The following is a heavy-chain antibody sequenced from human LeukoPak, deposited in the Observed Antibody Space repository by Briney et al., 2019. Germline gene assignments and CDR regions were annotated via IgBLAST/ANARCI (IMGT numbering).Heavy chain of an antibody. CDR3: ARDTPWDYYDSSGPSSDYGMDV. V-gene: IGHV3-7*01. D-gene: IGHD3-22*01. Sequence: TGGSLRLSCAASGFTFSDYYMSWIRQAPGKGLEWVANIKQDGSEKYYVDSVKGRFTISRDNAKNSLYLQMNSLRAEDTAVYYCARDTPWDYYDSSGPSSDYGMDVRGQGTTVTVSS. J-gene: IGHJ6*02. CDR1: GFTFSDYY. CDR2: IKQDGSEK.